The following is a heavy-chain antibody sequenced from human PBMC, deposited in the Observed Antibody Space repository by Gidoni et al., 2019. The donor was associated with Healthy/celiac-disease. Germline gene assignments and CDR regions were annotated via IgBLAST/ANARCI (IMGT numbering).Heavy chain of an antibody. V-gene: IGHV3-21*01. CDR1: GFTFSSYS. J-gene: IGHJ4*02. Sequence: EVQLVESGGGLVKPGGSLRLSCAASGFTFSSYSMNWVRQAPGKGLESVSSISSSSSYIYYADSVKGRFTISRDNDKNSLYLQMNSLRAEDTAVYYCARDRGIVVVTAYLDYWGQGTLVTVSS. D-gene: IGHD2-21*02. CDR3: ARDRGIVVVTAYLDY. CDR2: ISSSSSYI.